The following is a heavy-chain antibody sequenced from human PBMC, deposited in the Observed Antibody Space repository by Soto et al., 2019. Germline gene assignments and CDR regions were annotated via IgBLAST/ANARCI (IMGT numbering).Heavy chain of an antibody. V-gene: IGHV1-46*01. CDR1: GYTLTRFY. D-gene: IGHD4-17*01. Sequence: QVQLVQSGAEVRKPGASVRLSCKASGYTLTRFYLHWVRQAPGQGLEWMGIINTRGGTTAYAQKFRGRLTVTRDTSTSTVYMELSSLTSEDTAVYYCARRDSHGYFRYFDNWGQGTLVTVSS. CDR2: INTRGGTT. CDR3: ARRDSHGYFRYFDN. J-gene: IGHJ4*02.